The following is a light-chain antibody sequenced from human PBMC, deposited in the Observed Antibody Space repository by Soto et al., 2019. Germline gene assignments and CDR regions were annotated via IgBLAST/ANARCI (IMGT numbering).Light chain of an antibody. Sequence: DIQMTQSPGAVSASVGEGVTITCRASQGIGNWLAWYQQKPGKAPNLLMYDASTLERGVPSRFSGTGSGTEFTLTISSLQPDDFATYYCQQYHRSSITFGQGTRLEIK. CDR3: QQYHRSSIT. J-gene: IGKJ5*01. CDR2: DAS. V-gene: IGKV1-5*01. CDR1: QGIGNW.